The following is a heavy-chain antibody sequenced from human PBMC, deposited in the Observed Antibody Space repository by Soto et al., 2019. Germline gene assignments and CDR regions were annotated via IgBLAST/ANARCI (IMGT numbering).Heavy chain of an antibody. V-gene: IGHV3-7*03. Sequence: GGPLRLSGVVSVFTCSSYWMTWVRQVPGKGLEWVANIKQDGTEKYYVDSVRGRFTISRDNAKNSLYLQMNSLRAEDTAVYYCARVRKTATGDYWGQGTQVTVSS. CDR1: VFTCSSYW. J-gene: IGHJ4*02. CDR2: IKQDGTEK. D-gene: IGHD5-18*01. CDR3: ARVRKTATGDY.